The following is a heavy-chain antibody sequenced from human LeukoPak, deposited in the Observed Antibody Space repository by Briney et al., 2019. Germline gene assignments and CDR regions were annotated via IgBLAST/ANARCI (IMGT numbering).Heavy chain of an antibody. CDR2: INTAVGTA. CDR3: AFYYYESRGYYLDYFEY. Sequence: SVKVSCKASGRTLSNYAINWVRQAPGQGLEWMGRINTAVGTADYAQRFQGRVTGNADKSTTTAYMEVTSLRSEDTAVYYCAFYYYESRGYYLDYFEYWGQGTLVTVSS. V-gene: IGHV1-69*04. D-gene: IGHD3-22*01. J-gene: IGHJ4*02. CDR1: GRTLSNYA.